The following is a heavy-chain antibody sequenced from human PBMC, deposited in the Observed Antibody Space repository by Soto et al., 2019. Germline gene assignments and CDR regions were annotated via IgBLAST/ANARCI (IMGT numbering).Heavy chain of an antibody. D-gene: IGHD4-4*01. Sequence: QLQLQESGSGLVKPSQTLSLTCAVSGGSISSGGYSWSWIRQPPGKGLEWVGYIYHSGSTYYNPSLQSRVTIAIDRSKNQFSLKLSSVTAADTAVYYCARGMTTVTTLDYWGQGTLVTVSS. CDR2: IYHSGST. V-gene: IGHV4-30-2*01. CDR3: ARGMTTVTTLDY. J-gene: IGHJ4*02. CDR1: GGSISSGGYS.